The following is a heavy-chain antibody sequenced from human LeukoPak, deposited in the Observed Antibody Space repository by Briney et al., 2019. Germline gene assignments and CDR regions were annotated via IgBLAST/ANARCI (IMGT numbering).Heavy chain of an antibody. CDR3: ARDRLGGTAQDY. D-gene: IGHD3-16*01. CDR2: IYYSGST. Sequence: SETLSLTCTVSGGSISSYYWSWIRQPPGKGLEWIEYIYYSGSTNYNPSLKSRVTISVDTSKNQFSLKLSSVTAADTAVYYCARDRLGGTAQDYWGQGTLVTVSS. V-gene: IGHV4-59*01. J-gene: IGHJ4*02. CDR1: GGSISSYY.